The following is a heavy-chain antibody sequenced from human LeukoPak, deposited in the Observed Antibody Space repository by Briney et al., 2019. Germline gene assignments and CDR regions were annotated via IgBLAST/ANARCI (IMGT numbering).Heavy chain of an antibody. D-gene: IGHD5-18*01. Sequence: GGTPRLSCAASGFTFSTYGMSWVRQAPGKGLEWVSTISGIGGSTHYADSVKGRFTISRDNPKNTLYLQMNSLRAEDTAVYYCAREGRRGYSYGYGGYFDYWGQGTLVTVSS. CDR3: AREGRRGYSYGYGGYFDY. CDR2: ISGIGGST. J-gene: IGHJ4*02. V-gene: IGHV3-23*01. CDR1: GFTFSTYG.